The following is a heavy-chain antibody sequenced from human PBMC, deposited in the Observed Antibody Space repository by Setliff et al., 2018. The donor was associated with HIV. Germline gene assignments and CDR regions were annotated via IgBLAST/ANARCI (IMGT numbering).Heavy chain of an antibody. CDR2: ISSSSSYI. CDR1: GFTFADYT. CDR3: ARDWHYYYYYGMDV. Sequence: GGSLRLSCTASGFTFADYTMSWVRQAPGKGLEWVSSISSSSSYIYYADSVKGRFTISRDNAKNSLYLQVNSLRAEDTAVYYCARDWHYYYYYGMDVWGQGTTVTVSS. V-gene: IGHV3-21*01. J-gene: IGHJ6*02.